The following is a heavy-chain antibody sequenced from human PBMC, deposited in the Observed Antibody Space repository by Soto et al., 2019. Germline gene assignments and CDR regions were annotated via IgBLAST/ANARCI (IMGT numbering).Heavy chain of an antibody. V-gene: IGHV3-15*01. J-gene: IGHJ4*02. CDR3: TLHVVVVSSIHNYFNY. D-gene: IGHD2-21*02. CDR1: GFTFANAW. Sequence: GGSLRLSFAASGFTFANAWSSWNRQPPEKGLQWGGRIKSKTDGKATDYAAPVKGRVSISRDDAKNTMFLQMSSLKLEHTDIYYCTLHVVVVSSIHNYFNYWGQGNRVTVSS. CDR2: IKSKTDGKAT.